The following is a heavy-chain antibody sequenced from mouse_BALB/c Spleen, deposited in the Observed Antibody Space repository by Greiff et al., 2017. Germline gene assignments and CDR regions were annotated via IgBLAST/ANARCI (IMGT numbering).Heavy chain of an antibody. Sequence: DVMLVESGGGLVQPGGSRKLSCAASGFTFSDYGMAWVRQAPGKGPEWVAFISNLAYSIYYADTVTGRFTISRENAKNTLYLEMSSLRSEDTAMYCCARDMDYWGQGTSVAVSS. V-gene: IGHV5-15*02. CDR1: GFTFSDYG. CDR2: ISNLAYSI. CDR3: ARDMDY. J-gene: IGHJ4*01.